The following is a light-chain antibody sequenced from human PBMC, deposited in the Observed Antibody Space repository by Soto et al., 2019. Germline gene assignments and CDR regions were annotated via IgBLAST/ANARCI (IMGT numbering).Light chain of an antibody. CDR2: EGT. J-gene: IGLJ1*01. CDR1: SSDVGSYNL. CDR3: CSYAGSSASYV. Sequence: QSALTQPASVSGSPGQSITISYTGTSSDVGSYNLVSWYQHHPGKAPKLMIYEGTKRPSGVSNRFSASKSGNTASLTISGLQAEDEADYYCCSYAGSSASYVFGTGTKVTVL. V-gene: IGLV2-23*01.